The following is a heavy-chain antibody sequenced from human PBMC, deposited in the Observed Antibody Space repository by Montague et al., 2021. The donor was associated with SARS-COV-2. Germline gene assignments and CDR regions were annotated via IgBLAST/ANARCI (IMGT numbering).Heavy chain of an antibody. CDR3: ARETAVQYYYAMDV. J-gene: IGHJ6*02. Sequence: SLRLSCAASGFSFSNYDMYWVRQATGKGLDWVSGIDTAGHTYYPGSVKGRFTIPSGNDNNSLYLQMNNLGDGDTAVCYCARETAVQYYYAMDVWGQGTTVTVSS. D-gene: IGHD3-16*01. CDR2: IDTAGHT. V-gene: IGHV3-13*01. CDR1: GFSFSNYD.